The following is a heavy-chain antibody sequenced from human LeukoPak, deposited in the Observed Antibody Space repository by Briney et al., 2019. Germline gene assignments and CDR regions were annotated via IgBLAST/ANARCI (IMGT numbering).Heavy chain of an antibody. J-gene: IGHJ3*02. CDR2: INRDGSST. CDR1: GFTFSSYW. CDR3: ARGGISSSWSEGAFDI. D-gene: IGHD6-13*01. V-gene: IGHV3-74*01. Sequence: PGGSLRLSCAASGFTFSSYWMHWVRQAPGKGLVWVSRINRDGSSTTYADSVKGRFTISRDNAKNTLYLQMNSLRAEDTAVYYCARGGISSSWSEGAFDIWGQGTMATVSS.